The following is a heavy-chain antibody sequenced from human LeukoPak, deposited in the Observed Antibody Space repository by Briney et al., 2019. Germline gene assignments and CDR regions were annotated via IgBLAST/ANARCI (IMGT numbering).Heavy chain of an antibody. CDR2: INPNSGGT. CDR1: GYTFTGYY. CDR3: ARDLGVKAGNWFDP. J-gene: IGHJ5*02. V-gene: IGHV1-2*02. D-gene: IGHD3-10*01. Sequence: ASVKVSCKASGYTFTGYYMHWVRQAPGQGLEWMGWINPNSGGTNHAQKFQGRVTMTRDTSISTAYMEPSRLRSDDTAVYYCARDLGVKAGNWFDPWGQGTLVTVSS.